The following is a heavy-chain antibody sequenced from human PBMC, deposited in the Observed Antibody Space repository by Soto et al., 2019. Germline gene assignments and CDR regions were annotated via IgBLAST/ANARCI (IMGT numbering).Heavy chain of an antibody. V-gene: IGHV1-18*04. CDR2: INVDNGET. J-gene: IGHJ5*02. CDR1: GYNFMRYG. Sequence: QVQLVQSGAEVKKPGASVKVSCKASGYNFMRYGFTWVRQAPGQGLAWMGWINVDNGETKYPQKIQGRVTMTTDTSTSPVYMEPRSLTSDDTAVYYCARWISGGYSDWFDPWGHGTLVTVSS. CDR3: ARWISGGYSDWFDP. D-gene: IGHD1-26*01.